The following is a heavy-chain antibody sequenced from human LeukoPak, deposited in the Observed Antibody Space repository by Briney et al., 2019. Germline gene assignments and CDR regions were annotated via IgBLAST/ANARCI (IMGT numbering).Heavy chain of an antibody. CDR3: ARGTNWFDP. J-gene: IGHJ5*02. CDR1: GGSISSYY. Sequence: SETLSLTCTVSGGSISSYYWSWIRQPPGKGLEWIGYIYYSGSTNYNPSLKSRVTISVDTSKNQFFLKLSSVTTADTAVYYCARGTNWFDPWGQGTLVTVSS. V-gene: IGHV4-59*01. CDR2: IYYSGST.